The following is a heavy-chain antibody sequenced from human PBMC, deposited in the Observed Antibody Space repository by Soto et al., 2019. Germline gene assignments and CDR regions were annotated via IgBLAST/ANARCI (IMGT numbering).Heavy chain of an antibody. CDR2: IYYSGST. CDR3: ARHGVEERDYDDIWGNYRYTWFDP. J-gene: IGHJ5*02. D-gene: IGHD3-16*02. CDR1: GGSISSYY. V-gene: IGHV4-59*08. Sequence: QVQLQESGPGLVKPSETLSLTCTVSGGSISSYYWSWIRQPPGKGLEWIGYIYYSGSTNYNPSLKSRITISADTSKNQFSLKLSSVTAADTAVYYCARHGVEERDYDDIWGNYRYTWFDPWGQGALVTVSS.